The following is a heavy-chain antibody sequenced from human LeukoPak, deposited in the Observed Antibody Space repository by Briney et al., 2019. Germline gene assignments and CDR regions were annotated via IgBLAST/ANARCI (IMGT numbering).Heavy chain of an antibody. CDR2: ISAYNGNT. J-gene: IGHJ6*02. D-gene: IGHD3-10*01. CDR1: GYTFTSYG. Sequence: EASVKVSCKASGYTFTSYGISWVRQAPGQGLEWMGWISAYNGNTNYAQKLQGRVTMTTDTSTSTAYMELRSLRSDDTAVYYCARDPYGSSPYYYYGMDVWGQGTTVTVSS. CDR3: ARDPYGSSPYYYYGMDV. V-gene: IGHV1-18*01.